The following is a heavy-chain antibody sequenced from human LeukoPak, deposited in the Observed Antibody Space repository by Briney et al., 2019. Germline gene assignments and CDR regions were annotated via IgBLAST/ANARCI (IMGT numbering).Heavy chain of an antibody. J-gene: IGHJ4*02. V-gene: IGHV4-59*01. Sequence: SSETLSLTCTVSGGSISSYYWSWIRQPPGKGLEWIGYIYYSGSTNYNPSLKSRVTISVDTSKNQFSLKLSSVTAADTAVYYCARLPYYGSGSSKYYFDYWGQGTLDTVSS. CDR2: IYYSGST. CDR3: ARLPYYGSGSSKYYFDY. D-gene: IGHD3-10*01. CDR1: GGSISSYY.